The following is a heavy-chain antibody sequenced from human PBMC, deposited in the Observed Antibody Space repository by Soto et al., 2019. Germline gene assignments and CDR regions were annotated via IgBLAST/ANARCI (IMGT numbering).Heavy chain of an antibody. J-gene: IGHJ6*01. V-gene: IGHV3-21*01. CDR3: AREYTAWPTHYGLEV. CDR2: ISSRSDI. CDR1: VCTFSTYS. D-gene: IGHD2-2*02. Sequence: VGSLRLSCVCSVCTFSTYSINWVRHSPGKGLEWVSSISSRSDIYYADSVKGRFTISRDNAKNSVSLQMNSLRAEDTAVYYCAREYTAWPTHYGLEVLGQGTPVIVS.